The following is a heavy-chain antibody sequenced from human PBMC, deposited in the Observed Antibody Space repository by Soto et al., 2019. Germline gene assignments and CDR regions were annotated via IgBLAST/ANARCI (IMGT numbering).Heavy chain of an antibody. CDR3: AKDTGGSGSLDY. V-gene: IGHV3-30*18. Sequence: QVQLVESGGGVVQPGRSLRLSCAASGFTFSSYGMHWVRQAPGKGLEWVAVISYEGSNKYYADSVKGRFTISRDNSKNTLYLQMNSLRAEDTAVYYCAKDTGGSGSLDYWGQGTLVTVSS. CDR2: ISYEGSNK. J-gene: IGHJ4*02. D-gene: IGHD3-10*01. CDR1: GFTFSSYG.